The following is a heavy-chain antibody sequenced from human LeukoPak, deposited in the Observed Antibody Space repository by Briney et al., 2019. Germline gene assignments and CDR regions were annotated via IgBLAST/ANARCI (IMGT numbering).Heavy chain of an antibody. CDR1: GYSFSNFW. J-gene: IGHJ4*02. V-gene: IGHV5-51*01. CDR2: IYSGDSDT. CDR3: ARREASANFDY. D-gene: IGHD2-15*01. Sequence: GESLKISCQGSGYSFSNFWIGWVRQMPGKGLEWMGIIYSGDSDTRYSPSFQGQVIISADRSVNTVYLQWDSQKASDTATYYCARREASANFDYWGQGTLVTVSS.